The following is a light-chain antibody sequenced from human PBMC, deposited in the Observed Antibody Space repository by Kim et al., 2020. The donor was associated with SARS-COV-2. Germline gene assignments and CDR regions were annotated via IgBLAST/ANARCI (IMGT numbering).Light chain of an antibody. CDR3: QAWDSSTVV. CDR1: KLGDKY. Sequence: SVSPGQTASITCTGDKLGDKYAFWNQQKPGQYPVLVIYQDSKRPAGIPERFSSSTSGNTATLTIRGTQAMDEADYYCQAWDSSTVVFGGGTQLTVL. CDR2: QDS. V-gene: IGLV3-1*01. J-gene: IGLJ2*01.